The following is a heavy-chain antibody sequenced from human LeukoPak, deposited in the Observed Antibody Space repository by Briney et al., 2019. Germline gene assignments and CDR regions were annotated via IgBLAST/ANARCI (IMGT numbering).Heavy chain of an antibody. Sequence: PSETLSLTCTVSGGSISSSSYYWGWIRQPPGKGLEWIGSIYYSGSTYYNPSLKSRVTISVDTSKNQFSLKLSSVTAADTAVYYCARGLATRRLQINWFDPWGQGTLVTVSS. CDR2: IYYSGST. CDR3: ARGLATRRLQINWFDP. V-gene: IGHV4-39*07. J-gene: IGHJ5*02. CDR1: GGSISSSSYY. D-gene: IGHD4-11*01.